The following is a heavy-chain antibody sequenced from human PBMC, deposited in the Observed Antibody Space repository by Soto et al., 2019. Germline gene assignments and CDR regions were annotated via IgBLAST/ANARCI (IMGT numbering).Heavy chain of an antibody. CDR3: ARAKESVVVAAITYGMDV. D-gene: IGHD2-15*01. CDR1: GFTFSSYG. CDR2: IWYDGSNK. J-gene: IGHJ6*02. V-gene: IGHV3-33*01. Sequence: PGGSLRLSCAASGFTFSSYGMHWVRQAPGKGLEWVAVIWYDGSNKYYAESVKGRFTISRDNSKNTLYLQMNSLRAEDTAVYYCARAKESVVVAAITYGMDVWGQGTTVTVSS.